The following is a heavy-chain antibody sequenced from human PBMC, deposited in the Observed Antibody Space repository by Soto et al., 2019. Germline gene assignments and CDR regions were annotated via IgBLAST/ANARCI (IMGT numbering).Heavy chain of an antibody. J-gene: IGHJ4*01. V-gene: IGHV4-38-2*02. D-gene: IGHD1-26*01. CDR3: ARDGGSYSGIID. CDR1: GFSISSGHY. Sequence: SETLSLTCDVSGFSISSGHYWGWIRQPPGKGLEWIGSAYYSVTTYYNPSLKGRVTISIDTSKNQFSLKLSSVTAADTAVYYCARDGGSYSGIIDWGHGSLVT. CDR2: AYYSVTT.